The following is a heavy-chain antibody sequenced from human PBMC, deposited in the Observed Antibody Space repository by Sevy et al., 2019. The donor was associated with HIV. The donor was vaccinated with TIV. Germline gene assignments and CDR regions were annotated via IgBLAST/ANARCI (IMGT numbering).Heavy chain of an antibody. D-gene: IGHD5-18*01. CDR3: ARESGYSYGYLYYYYYYGLDV. J-gene: IGHJ6*02. Sequence: GGSLRLSCAASGFTFSSYSMNWVRQAPGKGLEWVSSISSSSSYIYYADSVKGRFTISRDNAKKSLYLQMNSLRAEDTAGHYCARESGYSYGYLYYYYYYGLDVWGQGTTVTVSS. V-gene: IGHV3-21*01. CDR2: ISSSSSYI. CDR1: GFTFSSYS.